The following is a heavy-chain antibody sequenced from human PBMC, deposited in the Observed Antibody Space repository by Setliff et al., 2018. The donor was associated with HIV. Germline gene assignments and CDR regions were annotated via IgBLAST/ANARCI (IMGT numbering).Heavy chain of an antibody. Sequence: GGSLRLSCAASGFTFSDYPMNWVRRAPGKGLEWVSHISSSTNTIYYADSVKGRFTISRDNAKNSLYLQMNSLRAEDTAVYYCARKDSSSFDYWGQGTLVTVSS. J-gene: IGHJ4*02. D-gene: IGHD6-13*01. CDR3: ARKDSSSFDY. CDR1: GFTFSDYP. CDR2: ISSSTNTI. V-gene: IGHV3-48*01.